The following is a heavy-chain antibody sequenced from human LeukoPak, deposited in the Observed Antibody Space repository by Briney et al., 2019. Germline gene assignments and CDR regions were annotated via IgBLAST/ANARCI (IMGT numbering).Heavy chain of an antibody. CDR1: GFTFSSYG. D-gene: IGHD6-13*01. CDR2: IWYDGSNE. J-gene: IGHJ5*02. Sequence: GSLRLSCAASGFTFSSYGMHWVRQAPGKGLEWVAVIWYDGSNEYYADSVKGRFTISRDTSKSTLYLQMNSLSAEDTAVYYCARGALQLVPRTGFDPWGQGTLVTVSS. V-gene: IGHV3-33*01. CDR3: ARGALQLVPRTGFDP.